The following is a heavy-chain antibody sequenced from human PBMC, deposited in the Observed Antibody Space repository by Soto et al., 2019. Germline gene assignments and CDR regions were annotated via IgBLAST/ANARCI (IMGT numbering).Heavy chain of an antibody. CDR2: VSAQNGNT. Sequence: ASVKVSCKAATYAFPNHGVGWVRQAPGQGLEWMGWVSAQNGNTHYAQKFRERVTMTTDTSTSTAYLELRRLRPDDTAVYYCAREAISYDGGSYHSGWFDPWRQGTLVTVSS. CDR3: AREAISYDGGSYHSGWFDP. D-gene: IGHD3-16*02. CDR1: TYAFPNHG. J-gene: IGHJ5*02. V-gene: IGHV1-18*04.